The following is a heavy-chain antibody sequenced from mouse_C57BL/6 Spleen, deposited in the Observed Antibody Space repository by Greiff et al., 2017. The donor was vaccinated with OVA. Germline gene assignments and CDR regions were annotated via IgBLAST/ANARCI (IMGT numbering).Heavy chain of an antibody. V-gene: IGHV1-22*01. Sequence: EVQGVESGPELVKPGASVKMSCKASGYTFTDYNMHWVKQSHGKSLEWIGYINPNNGGTSYNQKFKGKATLTVNKSSSTAYMELRSLTSEDSAVYYCASNWDWFAYWGQGTLVTVSA. J-gene: IGHJ3*01. CDR3: ASNWDWFAY. CDR1: GYTFTDYN. D-gene: IGHD4-1*01. CDR2: INPNNGGT.